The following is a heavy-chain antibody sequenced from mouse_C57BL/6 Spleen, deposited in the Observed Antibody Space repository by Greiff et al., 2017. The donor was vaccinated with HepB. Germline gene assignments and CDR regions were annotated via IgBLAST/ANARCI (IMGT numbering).Heavy chain of an antibody. Sequence: EVQVVESGEGLVKPGGSLKLSCAASGFTFSSYAMSWVRQTPEKRLEWVAYISSGGDYSYYADTVKGPFTISRDNARNTLYLQMSSLKSEDTAMYYCTRDRGYDYDGTWFAYWGQGTLVTVSA. V-gene: IGHV5-9-1*02. CDR1: GFTFSSYA. J-gene: IGHJ3*01. D-gene: IGHD2-4*01. CDR3: TRDRGYDYDGTWFAY. CDR2: ISSGGDYS.